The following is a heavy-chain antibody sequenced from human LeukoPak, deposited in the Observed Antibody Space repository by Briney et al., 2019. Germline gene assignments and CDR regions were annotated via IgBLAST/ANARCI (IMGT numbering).Heavy chain of an antibody. J-gene: IGHJ4*02. CDR3: ASFSTRGYSGYDQEDY. CDR2: IIPIFGTA. Sequence: ASAKVSCKASGGTFSSYAISWVRQAPGQGLEWMGGIIPIFGTANYAQKFQGRVTITTDESTSTAYMELSSLRSEDTVVYYCASFSTRGYSGYDQEDYWGQGTLVTVSS. D-gene: IGHD5-12*01. V-gene: IGHV1-69*05. CDR1: GGTFSSYA.